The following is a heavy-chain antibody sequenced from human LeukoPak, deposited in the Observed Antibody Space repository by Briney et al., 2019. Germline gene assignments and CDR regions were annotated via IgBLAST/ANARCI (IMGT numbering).Heavy chain of an antibody. CDR2: IYYSGST. V-gene: IGHV4-30-4*08. CDR3: ARHTTHGDYNPNDY. CDR1: GGSISSGDYY. D-gene: IGHD3-16*01. J-gene: IGHJ4*02. Sequence: SQTLSLTCTVSGGSISSGDYYWSWIRQPPGKSLEWIGYIYYSGSTYYNPSLKSRVTISVDTSKNQFSLKLSSVTAADTAVYYCARHTTHGDYNPNDYWGQGTLVTVSS.